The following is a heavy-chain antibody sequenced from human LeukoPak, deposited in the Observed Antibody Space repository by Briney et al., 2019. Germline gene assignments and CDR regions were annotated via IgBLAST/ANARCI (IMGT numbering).Heavy chain of an antibody. Sequence: SSETLSLTCAVYAVSFSDYYWSWIRQPPGKGLEWIGEINHSGSTNYNPSLKSRVTISLDTSKNQFSLKLSSVTAADTAVYYCARVGYGGYGVLDYWGQGTLVTISS. CDR2: INHSGST. CDR3: ARVGYGGYGVLDY. CDR1: AVSFSDYY. D-gene: IGHD1-26*01. V-gene: IGHV4-34*01. J-gene: IGHJ4*02.